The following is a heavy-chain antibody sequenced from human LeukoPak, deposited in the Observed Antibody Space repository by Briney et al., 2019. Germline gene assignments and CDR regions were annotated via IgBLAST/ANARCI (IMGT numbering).Heavy chain of an antibody. J-gene: IGHJ4*02. Sequence: GGSLRLSCAASGFTFSSYAMSWVRQVPGKGLEWVSSISSSSSYIYYADSVKGRFTISRDNAKNSLYLQMNSLRAEDTAVYYCAREKKTGTFDYWGQGTLVTVSS. CDR3: AREKKTGTFDY. CDR2: ISSSSSYI. V-gene: IGHV3-21*01. CDR1: GFTFSSYA. D-gene: IGHD6-13*01.